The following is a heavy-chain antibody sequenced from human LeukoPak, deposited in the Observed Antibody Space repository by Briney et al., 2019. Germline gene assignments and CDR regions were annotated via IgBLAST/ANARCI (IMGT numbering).Heavy chain of an antibody. CDR3: ARLIWGKYFDY. Sequence: SETLSLTCTVSGGSITRNKYYWDWIRQPPGKGLEWLGSIDYSGNTYYNPSLKSRLTMSADTSKNHFSLKLSSVTAADTAVYYCARLIWGKYFDYWGQGTLVTVSS. V-gene: IGHV4-39*02. CDR1: GGSITRNKYY. CDR2: IDYSGNT. D-gene: IGHD7-27*01. J-gene: IGHJ4*02.